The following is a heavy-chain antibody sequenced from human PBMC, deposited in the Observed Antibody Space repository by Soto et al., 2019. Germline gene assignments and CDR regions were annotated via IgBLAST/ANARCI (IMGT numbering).Heavy chain of an antibody. CDR2: INAGNGNT. Sequence: QVQLVQSGAEEKKPGASVKVSCKASGYTFTSYAMHWVRQAPGQRLEWMGWINAGNGNTKYSQKSQGRVTITRDTSASTAYMELSSLRSGDTAVYYCASAWVVVTAPDYWGQGTLVTVSS. CDR3: ASAWVVVTAPDY. J-gene: IGHJ4*02. D-gene: IGHD2-21*02. V-gene: IGHV1-3*05. CDR1: GYTFTSYA.